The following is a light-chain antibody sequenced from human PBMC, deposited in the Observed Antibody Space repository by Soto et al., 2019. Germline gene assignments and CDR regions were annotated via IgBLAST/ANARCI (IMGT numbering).Light chain of an antibody. CDR3: QQTYSNSLYT. V-gene: IGKV1-39*01. CDR1: ESISSY. CDR2: AAS. J-gene: IGKJ2*01. Sequence: DIQMTQSPSSLSASVGDRVTITCRASESISSYLNWYQQRPGKAPKLLIYAASSLQSGVPSRFSVSGSGTDFTLTISNLQHEDLATYFCQQTYSNSLYTFGQGTTLDIK.